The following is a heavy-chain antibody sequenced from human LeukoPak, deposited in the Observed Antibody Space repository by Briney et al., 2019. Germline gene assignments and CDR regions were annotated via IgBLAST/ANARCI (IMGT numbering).Heavy chain of an antibody. CDR3: ARGRSGSYEQEIDY. V-gene: IGHV3-66*01. CDR1: EFTVSSNY. CDR2: IYSGGST. D-gene: IGHD1-26*01. J-gene: IGHJ4*02. Sequence: GGSLRLSCAASEFTVSSNYMSWVRQAPGKGLEWVSVIYSGGSTYYADSVKGRFTISRDNSKNTLYLQMNSLRAEDTAVYYCARGRSGSYEQEIDYWGQGTLVTVSS.